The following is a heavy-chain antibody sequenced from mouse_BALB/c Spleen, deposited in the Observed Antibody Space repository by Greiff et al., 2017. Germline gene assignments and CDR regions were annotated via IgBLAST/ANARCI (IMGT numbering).Heavy chain of an antibody. Sequence: QVQLKQSGAELVRPGTSVKVSCKASGYAFTNYLIEWVKQRPGQGLEWIGVINPGSGGTNYNEKFKGKATLTADKSSSTAYMQVSSLTSDDSAVYFCARSGLGRRNDDMDYWGQGTSVTVSS. J-gene: IGHJ4*01. D-gene: IGHD3-1*01. CDR3: ARSGLGRRNDDMDY. CDR2: INPGSGGT. V-gene: IGHV1-54*03. CDR1: GYAFTNYL.